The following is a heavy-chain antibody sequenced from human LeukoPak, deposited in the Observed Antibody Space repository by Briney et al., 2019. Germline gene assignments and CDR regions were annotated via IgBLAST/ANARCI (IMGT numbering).Heavy chain of an antibody. CDR3: ASHYSGYNWGVDY. D-gene: IGHD5-12*01. Sequence: PSETLSLTCTVSGGSISSYYWSWIRQPPGKGLEWIGNIYDRGSTKYNPSLKSRVTISVDTSKNQFSLKLSSVTAADTAVYYCASHYSGYNWGVDYWGQGTLVTVSS. CDR1: GGSISSYY. J-gene: IGHJ4*02. CDR2: IYDRGST. V-gene: IGHV4-59*01.